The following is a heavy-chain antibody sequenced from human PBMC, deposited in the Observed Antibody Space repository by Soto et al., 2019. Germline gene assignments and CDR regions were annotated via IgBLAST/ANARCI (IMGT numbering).Heavy chain of an antibody. V-gene: IGHV3-48*01. CDR2: ISSSSTI. CDR1: GFTFSTYS. Sequence: EVQLVESGGDLVQPGGSLRLSCAASGFTFSTYSMNWVRQAPGKGLEWVSSISSSSTIYYADSVKDRFTISRDNVQNSLYLQMHSRRAEDTAVYYCARERGSGWTFDYWGQGTLVTVSS. CDR3: ARERGSGWTFDY. J-gene: IGHJ4*02. D-gene: IGHD6-19*01.